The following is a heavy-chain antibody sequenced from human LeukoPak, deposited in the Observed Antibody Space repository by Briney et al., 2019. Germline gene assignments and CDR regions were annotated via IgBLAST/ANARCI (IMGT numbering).Heavy chain of an antibody. CDR2: INPNSGGT. Sequence: ASVKVSCKASGYTFTGYYMHWVRQAPGQGLEWMGWINPNSGGTNYAQKFQGWVTMTRDTSISTAYMELSRLRSDDTAVYYCARSHLELLDSYYYYYYGMDVWGQGTTVTVSS. D-gene: IGHD1-26*01. CDR1: GYTFTGYY. J-gene: IGHJ6*02. V-gene: IGHV1-2*04. CDR3: ARSHLELLDSYYYYYYGMDV.